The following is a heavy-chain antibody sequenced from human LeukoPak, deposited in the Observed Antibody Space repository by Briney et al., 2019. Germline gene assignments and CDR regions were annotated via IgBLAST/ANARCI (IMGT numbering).Heavy chain of an antibody. J-gene: IGHJ5*02. CDR1: GGSISNYY. CDR3: ARYSAMVSSLWFDP. CDR2: IYYNGNT. D-gene: IGHD5-18*01. Sequence: SETLSLTCTVSGGSISNYYWSWIRQPPGKGLEWIGYIYYNGNTNYNPSLKSRVTISVDTSKNQFSLKLSSVTAADTAMCYCARYSAMVSSLWFDPWGQGSLVTVSS. V-gene: IGHV4-59*08.